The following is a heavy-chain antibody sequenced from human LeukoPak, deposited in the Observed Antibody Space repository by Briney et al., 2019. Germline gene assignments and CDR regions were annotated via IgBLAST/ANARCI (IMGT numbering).Heavy chain of an antibody. CDR3: ARDRGGRYDLEYYFDY. J-gene: IGHJ4*02. Sequence: GGSLRLSCAASGFTFSSYGMHWVRQAPGKGLEWVAVIWYDGSNKYYADSVEGRFTISRDNSKNTLYLQMNSLRAEDTAVYYCARDRGGRYDLEYYFDYWGQGTLVTVSS. CDR1: GFTFSSYG. V-gene: IGHV3-33*01. CDR2: IWYDGSNK. D-gene: IGHD2-15*01.